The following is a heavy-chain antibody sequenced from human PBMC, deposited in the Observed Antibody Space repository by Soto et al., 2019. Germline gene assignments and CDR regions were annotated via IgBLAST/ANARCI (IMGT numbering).Heavy chain of an antibody. J-gene: IGHJ5*02. Sequence: QVQLVQSGAEVKKPGSSVKVSCKASGGTFSSYTISWVRQAPGQGLEWMGRIIPILGIANYAQKFQGRVTITADKSTSTAYMELSSLRSEDTAVYYCARDWDDIDWFDPWGQGTLVTVSS. D-gene: IGHD3-9*01. V-gene: IGHV1-69*08. CDR3: ARDWDDIDWFDP. CDR1: GGTFSSYT. CDR2: IIPILGIA.